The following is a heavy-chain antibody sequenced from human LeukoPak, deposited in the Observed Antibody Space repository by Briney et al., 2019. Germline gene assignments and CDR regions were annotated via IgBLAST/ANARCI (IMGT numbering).Heavy chain of an antibody. Sequence: SETLSLTCTVSGGSISTTSEYWAWIRQSPGKGLEWIGSLYHTGTTYYNPSLKSRVTMSVDTSKNQFSLKLSSVTAADTAVYYCARVDPDVDIAVAAFDYWGQGTLVTVSS. V-gene: IGHV4-39*07. CDR3: ARVDPDVDIAVAAFDY. D-gene: IGHD6-19*01. CDR1: GGSISTTSEY. CDR2: LYHTGTT. J-gene: IGHJ4*02.